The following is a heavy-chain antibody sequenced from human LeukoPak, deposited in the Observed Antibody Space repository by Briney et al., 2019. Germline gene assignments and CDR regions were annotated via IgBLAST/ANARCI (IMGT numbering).Heavy chain of an antibody. J-gene: IGHJ4*02. D-gene: IGHD5-18*01. Sequence: GGSLRLSCAASGFTFSSYAMSWVRQAPGKGLEWVSAISGSGGSTYYADSVKGRFAISRDNSKNTLYLQMNSLRVEDTAVYYCASQRGYTYGYVDNWGQGTLVTVSS. V-gene: IGHV3-23*01. CDR2: ISGSGGST. CDR1: GFTFSSYA. CDR3: ASQRGYTYGYVDN.